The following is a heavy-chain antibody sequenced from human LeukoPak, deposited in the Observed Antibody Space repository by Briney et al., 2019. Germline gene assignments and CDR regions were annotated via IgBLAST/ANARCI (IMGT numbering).Heavy chain of an antibody. D-gene: IGHD5-12*01. CDR2: IYNIGSP. CDR3: ARGLRTDSGYDDGEDP. CDR1: GGSISGYC. J-gene: IGHJ5*02. Sequence: SETLSLTCTVSGGSISGYCWTWIRQPAGKGLEWIGRIYNIGSPNYNPALKSRVTISVDTSKNQFSLKLSSVTAADSAVYYCARGLRTDSGYDDGEDPWGQGTLVTVSS. V-gene: IGHV4-4*07.